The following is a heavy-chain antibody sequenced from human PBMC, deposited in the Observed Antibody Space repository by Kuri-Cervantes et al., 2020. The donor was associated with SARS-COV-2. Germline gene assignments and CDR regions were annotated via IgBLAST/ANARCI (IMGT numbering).Heavy chain of an antibody. V-gene: IGHV4-34*01. Sequence: SETLSLTCAVYGGSFSGYFWSWIRQPPGKGLEWIGEINPSGSTNYNPSLKSRVPMSVDTSKNQFSLKLSSVTAADTAVYYCARDTRRLCSSTSCYHHRGYFDYWGQGTLVTVSS. CDR2: INPSGST. CDR1: GGSFSGYF. CDR3: ARDTRRLCSSTSCYHHRGYFDY. D-gene: IGHD2-2*01. J-gene: IGHJ4*02.